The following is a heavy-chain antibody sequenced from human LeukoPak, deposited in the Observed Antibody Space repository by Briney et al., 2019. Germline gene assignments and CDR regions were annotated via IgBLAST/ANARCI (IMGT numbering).Heavy chain of an antibody. CDR2: ISGSGSTT. J-gene: IGHJ4*02. D-gene: IGHD6-19*01. CDR1: GFTFSSDA. Sequence: GSLRLSCAASGFTFSSDAMSWVRQAPGKGLEWVSVISGSGSTTYYADSVKGRFTISRDNPKNTLYLQMNSLRADDTAVYYCAKSDSGWYDFDYWGQGTLVTVSS. V-gene: IGHV3-23*01. CDR3: AKSDSGWYDFDY.